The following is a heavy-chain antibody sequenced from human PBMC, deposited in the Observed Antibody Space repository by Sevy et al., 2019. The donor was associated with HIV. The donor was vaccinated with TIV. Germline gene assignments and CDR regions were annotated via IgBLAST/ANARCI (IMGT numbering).Heavy chain of an antibody. Sequence: ASVKVSCKVSGYTLTELSMHWVRQAPGKGLEWMGTFDPEDDEKIYEQKFQGRVTMTGDTSTDTAYMERSRLRSEDTAGYYCATTKDYYDTSGYPFDSWGQGTLVTVSS. CDR1: GYTLTELS. J-gene: IGHJ4*02. V-gene: IGHV1-24*01. D-gene: IGHD3-22*01. CDR2: FDPEDDEK. CDR3: ATTKDYYDTSGYPFDS.